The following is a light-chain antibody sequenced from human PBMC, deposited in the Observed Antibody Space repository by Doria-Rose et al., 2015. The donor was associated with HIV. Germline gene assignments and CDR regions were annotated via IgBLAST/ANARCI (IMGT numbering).Light chain of an antibody. J-gene: IGKJ1*01. Sequence: TQSPGTLSLSPGERATLSCRASQSFSSTYLAWYQQKPGQAPSLLIYDGSTRGTGIPDRFSASGSETDFTLAINRLEPEDFALYYCHQYGTSWTFGQGTKVEI. CDR3: HQYGTSWT. CDR2: DGS. V-gene: IGKV3-20*01. CDR1: QSFSSTY.